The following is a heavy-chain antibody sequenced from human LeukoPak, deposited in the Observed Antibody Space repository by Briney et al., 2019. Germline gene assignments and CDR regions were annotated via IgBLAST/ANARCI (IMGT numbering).Heavy chain of an antibody. CDR1: GGSISSGSYY. D-gene: IGHD5-18*01. J-gene: IGHJ3*02. CDR3: ARRGYSYGSALKDAFDI. CDR2: IYTSGST. V-gene: IGHV4-61*02. Sequence: PSETLSLTCTVSGGSISSGSYYWSWIRQPAGKGLEWIGRIYTSGSTNYNPSLKSRVTISVDTSKNQFSLKLSSVTAADTAVYYCARRGYSYGSALKDAFDIWGQGTMVAVSS.